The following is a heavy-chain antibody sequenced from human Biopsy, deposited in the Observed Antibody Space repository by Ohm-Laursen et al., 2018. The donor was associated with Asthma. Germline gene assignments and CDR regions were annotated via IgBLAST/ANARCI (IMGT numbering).Heavy chain of an antibody. CDR2: IMTVFGTT. Sequence: ASVKVSCKAPGGTFSNFAISWVRQAPGQGLEWLGGIMTVFGTTNYAKKFQGRVTITADESTSTAYMEVTSLRSEDTAIYYCARCQVGYSSGWSLLLKKIYYSGMDVWGQGTAVTVSS. V-gene: IGHV1-69*13. CDR3: ARCQVGYSSGWSLLLKKIYYSGMDV. D-gene: IGHD6-19*01. CDR1: GGTFSNFA. J-gene: IGHJ6*02.